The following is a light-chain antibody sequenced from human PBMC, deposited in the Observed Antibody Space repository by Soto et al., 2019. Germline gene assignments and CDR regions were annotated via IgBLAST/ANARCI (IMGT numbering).Light chain of an antibody. CDR3: QKYNSAPQT. CDR1: QGIRNY. V-gene: IGKV1-27*01. CDR2: AAS. Sequence: DIQMTQSPSSLSASVGDRVTITCRASQGIRNYLAWYQQKPGKVPKLLIYAASTLQPGVPSRFSGSASGTDFTLTINSLQPEDVATYYCQKYNSAPQTFGQGTKVEIK. J-gene: IGKJ1*01.